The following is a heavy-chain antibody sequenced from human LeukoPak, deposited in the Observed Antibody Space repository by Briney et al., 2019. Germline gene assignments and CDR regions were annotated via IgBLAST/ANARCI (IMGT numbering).Heavy chain of an antibody. CDR1: GFNFGEFW. J-gene: IGHJ6*03. V-gene: IGHV3-30*02. CDR2: IRYDGNKE. Sequence: GGSLRLSCAASGFNFGEFWMAWVRQTPGKGLEWVTFIRYDGNKEDYAESVKGRFTISRDNSKNTLYLHMNSLRLEDTAVYYCAKEQQVVHYYYMDVWGKGTTVTVSS. D-gene: IGHD6-13*01. CDR3: AKEQQVVHYYYMDV.